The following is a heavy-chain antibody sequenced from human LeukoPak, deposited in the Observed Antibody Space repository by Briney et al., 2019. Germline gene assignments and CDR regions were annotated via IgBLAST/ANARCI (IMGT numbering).Heavy chain of an antibody. CDR2: ITSSSTNK. J-gene: IGHJ4*02. CDR3: AREDSSGWADY. V-gene: IGHV3-21*01. D-gene: IGHD6-19*01. CDR1: RFTFSRYK. Sequence: GGTLRLSCAASRFTFSRYKLNGVTQAPGKGLEGVSSITSSSTNKYYADSVKGRFTISRGNAKNSLYLQMNSLRAEDTAVYYCAREDSSGWADYWGQGTLVTVSS.